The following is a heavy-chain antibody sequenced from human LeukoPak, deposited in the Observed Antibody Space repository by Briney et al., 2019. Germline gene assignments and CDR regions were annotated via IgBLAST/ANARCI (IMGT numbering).Heavy chain of an antibody. V-gene: IGHV3-23*01. Sequence: PGGSLRLSCAASGFTFSSYAMNWVRQAPGKGLEWVSSISAGAGSAYYADSVKGRFTISRVNSKNTLYLQMNSLRAEDTAVYYCAKGYGYRWSVDYWGQGTLVTVSS. D-gene: IGHD6-13*01. CDR2: ISAGAGSA. CDR1: GFTFSSYA. J-gene: IGHJ4*02. CDR3: AKGYGYRWSVDY.